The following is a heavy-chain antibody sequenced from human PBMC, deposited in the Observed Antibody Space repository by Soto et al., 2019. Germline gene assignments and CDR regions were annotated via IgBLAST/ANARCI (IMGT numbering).Heavy chain of an antibody. CDR1: GYIFTYYF. CDR2: ISAYNGNT. V-gene: IGHV1-18*04. CDR3: ARVDYDSSGSFDY. J-gene: IGHJ4*02. D-gene: IGHD3-22*01. Sequence: GASVKASCKASGYIFTYYFMHWVRQAPGQGLEWMGWISAYNGNTNYAQKLQGRVTMTTDTSTSTAYMELRSLRSDDTAVYYCARVDYDSSGSFDYWGQGTLVTVSS.